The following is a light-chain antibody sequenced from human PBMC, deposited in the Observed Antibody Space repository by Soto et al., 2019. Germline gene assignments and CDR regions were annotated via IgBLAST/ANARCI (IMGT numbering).Light chain of an antibody. V-gene: IGKV2-30*02. Sequence: DVVMTQSPLSLPVTLGQPASISCRSSQSLVHSDGNTYLNWFQQRPGQSPRRLIYKVSNRDSGVPDRFSGSGSGTDFTLKISKAEAEDVGVYYCMQGTHPYTFGQGTKLEIK. CDR2: KVS. CDR3: MQGTHPYT. CDR1: QSLVHSDGNTY. J-gene: IGKJ2*01.